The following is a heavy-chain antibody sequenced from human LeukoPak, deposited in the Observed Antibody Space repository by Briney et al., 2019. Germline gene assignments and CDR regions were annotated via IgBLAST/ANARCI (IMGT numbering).Heavy chain of an antibody. CDR2: IYYSGST. CDR3: ARGPFDYGDYVT. J-gene: IGHJ3*01. CDR1: GGSISSGGYY. D-gene: IGHD4-17*01. V-gene: IGHV4-31*03. Sequence: SETLSLTCTVSGGSISSGGYYWSWIRQHPGKGLEWIGYIYYSGSTYYNPSLKSRVTISVDTSKNQFSLKLSSVTAADTAVYYCARGPFDYGDYVTWGQGTMVTVSS.